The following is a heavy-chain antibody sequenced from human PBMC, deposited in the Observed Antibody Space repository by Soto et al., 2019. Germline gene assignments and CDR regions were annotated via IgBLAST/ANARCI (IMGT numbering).Heavy chain of an antibody. CDR2: ISSSGST. D-gene: IGHD2-21*02. Sequence: PSETLSLTCTVSGDSIGGVGYWSWIRQFPGRGLEWIGCISSSGSTYYNPALNNRISLSLDTSQSQFSLKLLSATAADTAIYYCARSGVTGIVIPSHWLVPWGQGAIVTVYS. CDR1: GDSIGGVGY. V-gene: IGHV4-31*03. J-gene: IGHJ5*02. CDR3: ARSGVTGIVIPSHWLVP.